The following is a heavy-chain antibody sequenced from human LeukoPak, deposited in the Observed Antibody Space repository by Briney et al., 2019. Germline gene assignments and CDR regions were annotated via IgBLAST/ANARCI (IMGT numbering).Heavy chain of an antibody. CDR2: INPSGGST. V-gene: IGHV1-46*01. Sequence: GASVKVSCKASGYTFTSYYMHWVRQAPGQGLEWMGIINPSGGSTSYAQKFQGRVTMTRDMSTSTVYMELSSLRSEDTAVYYCARARGSWDAFDIRGQGTMVTVSS. D-gene: IGHD2-15*01. J-gene: IGHJ3*02. CDR1: GYTFTSYY. CDR3: ARARGSWDAFDI.